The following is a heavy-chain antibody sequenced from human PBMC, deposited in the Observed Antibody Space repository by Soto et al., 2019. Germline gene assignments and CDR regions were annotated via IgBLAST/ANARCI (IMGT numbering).Heavy chain of an antibody. Sequence: GESLKISCKGSGYSFTSYWIGWVRQMPGKGLEWMGIIYPGDSDTRYSPSFQGQVTISADKSISTAYLQWSSLKASDTAMYYCARSGYCSSTSCSNYYYYYGMDVWGQGTTVTVSS. CDR3: ARSGYCSSTSCSNYYYYYGMDV. CDR2: IYPGDSDT. CDR1: GYSFTSYW. J-gene: IGHJ6*02. V-gene: IGHV5-51*01. D-gene: IGHD2-2*01.